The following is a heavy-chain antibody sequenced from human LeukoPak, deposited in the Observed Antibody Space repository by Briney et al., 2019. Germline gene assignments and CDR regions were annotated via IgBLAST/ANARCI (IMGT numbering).Heavy chain of an antibody. CDR3: ARVIAVAGMNCFDP. J-gene: IGHJ5*02. V-gene: IGHV4-61*02. CDR1: GGSISSGSYY. CDR2: IYTSGST. Sequence: SETLSLTCTVSGGSISSGSYYWSWIRQPAGKGLEWIGRIYTSGSTNYNPSLKSRVTISIDTSKTQFSLKLSSVTAADTAVYYCARVIAVAGMNCFDPWGQGTLVTVSS. D-gene: IGHD6-13*01.